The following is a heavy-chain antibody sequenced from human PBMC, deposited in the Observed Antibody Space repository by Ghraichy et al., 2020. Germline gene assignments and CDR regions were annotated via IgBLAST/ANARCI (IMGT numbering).Heavy chain of an antibody. CDR2: IYHSGST. D-gene: IGHD6-19*01. J-gene: IGHJ3*02. CDR3: ARDLAVADPKRGGAFDI. V-gene: IGHV4-4*02. CDR1: GGSISSSNW. Sequence: SETLSLTCAVSGGSISSSNWWSWVRQPPGKGLEWIGEIYHSGSTNYNPSLKSRVTISVDKSKNQFSLKLSSVTAADTAVYYCARDLAVADPKRGGAFDIWGQGTMVTVSS.